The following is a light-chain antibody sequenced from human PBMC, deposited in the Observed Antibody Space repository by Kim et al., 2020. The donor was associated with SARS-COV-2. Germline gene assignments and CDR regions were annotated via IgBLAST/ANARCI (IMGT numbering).Light chain of an antibody. Sequence: DIQMTQSPSTLSASVGDGVTITCRASQSINTWLAWYQQKPGKAPKLLIYKASSLQGGVPSRFSGSGSGTEFTLTISSLQPDDFATYYCQQYNDYVLTFGGGTKVDIK. CDR1: QSINTW. J-gene: IGKJ4*01. CDR2: KAS. CDR3: QQYNDYVLT. V-gene: IGKV1-5*03.